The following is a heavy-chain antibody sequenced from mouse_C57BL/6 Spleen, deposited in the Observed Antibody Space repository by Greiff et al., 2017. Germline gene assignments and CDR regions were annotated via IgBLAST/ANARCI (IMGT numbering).Heavy chain of an antibody. CDR2: IHPNSGST. D-gene: IGHD3-2*02. J-gene: IGHJ2*01. CDR3: ASDSSGDPPYFDY. CDR1: GYTFTSYW. Sequence: QVQLQQPGAELVKPGASVKLSCKASGYTFTSYWMHWVKQRPGQGLEWIGMIHPNSGSTNYNEKFKNKATLTVDKSSSTAYMQLSSLTSEDSAVYYCASDSSGDPPYFDYWGQGTTLTVSS. V-gene: IGHV1-64*01.